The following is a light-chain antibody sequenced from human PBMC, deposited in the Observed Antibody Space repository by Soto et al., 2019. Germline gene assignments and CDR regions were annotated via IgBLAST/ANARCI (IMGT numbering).Light chain of an antibody. V-gene: IGKV3-15*01. J-gene: IGKJ1*01. CDR3: QHFNSWPLL. Sequence: EIVMTQSPAMLSVSPGERVTLSCRASQNVNNRLAWYQQIAGQPPRLLIYGASTRATGIPARFSGSGSGTEFTLTISSLQSEDFAVYYCQHFNSWPLLFGQGTKVEIK. CDR2: GAS. CDR1: QNVNNR.